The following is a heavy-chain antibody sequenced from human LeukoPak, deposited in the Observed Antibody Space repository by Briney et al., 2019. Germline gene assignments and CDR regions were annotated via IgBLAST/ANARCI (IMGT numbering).Heavy chain of an antibody. V-gene: IGHV3-33*01. D-gene: IGHD3-16*02. CDR2: IWYDGSNK. CDR1: GFTFSSYG. Sequence: PGGSLRLPCAASGFTFSSYGMHWVRQAPGKGLEWVAVIWYDGSNKYYADSVKGRFTISRDNSKNTLYLQMNSLRAEDTAVYYCARDRYDYVWGSYRQGIDYWGQGTLVTVSS. J-gene: IGHJ4*02. CDR3: ARDRYDYVWGSYRQGIDY.